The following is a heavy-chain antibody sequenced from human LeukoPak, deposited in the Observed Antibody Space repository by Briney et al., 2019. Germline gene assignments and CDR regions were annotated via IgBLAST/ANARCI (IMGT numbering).Heavy chain of an antibody. CDR2: IIGSGGST. CDR1: GFTFISYA. J-gene: IGHJ4*02. Sequence: PGGSLRLSCSASGFTFISYAMSWVPQAPGKGLECVSAIIGSGGSTYYAHSVKGRFTISRDNSKNTLYLQMNSLRAEDTAVYYCASKVLDYWGQGTLVTVSS. CDR3: ASKVLDY. V-gene: IGHV3-23*01. D-gene: IGHD1-1*01.